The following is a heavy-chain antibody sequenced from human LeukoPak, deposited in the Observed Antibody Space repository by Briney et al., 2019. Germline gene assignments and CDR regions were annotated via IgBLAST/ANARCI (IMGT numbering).Heavy chain of an antibody. J-gene: IGHJ6*03. CDR3: ARGGTLPRYYYMDV. D-gene: IGHD3-16*01. CDR2: IIPIFGTA. Sequence: SVKVSCKASGGTFSSYAISWVRQAPGQGLEWMGRIIPIFGTANYAQKFQGRVTITADESTSTAYMELSSLRSEDTAVYYCARGGTLPRYYYMDVWGKGTTVTVSS. V-gene: IGHV1-69*13. CDR1: GGTFSSYA.